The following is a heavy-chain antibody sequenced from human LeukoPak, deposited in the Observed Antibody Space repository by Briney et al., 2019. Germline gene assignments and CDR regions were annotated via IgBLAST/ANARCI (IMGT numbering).Heavy chain of an antibody. CDR1: GGSISSGGYY. V-gene: IGHV4-61*02. CDR2: IYTSGST. J-gene: IGHJ2*01. Sequence: PSQTLSLTCTVSGGSISSGGYYWSWIRQPPGKGLEWIGRIYTSGSTNYNPSLKSRVTISVDTSKNQFSLKLSSVTAADTAVYYCARSSRNWYFDLWGRGTLVTVSS. D-gene: IGHD6-13*01. CDR3: ARSSRNWYFDL.